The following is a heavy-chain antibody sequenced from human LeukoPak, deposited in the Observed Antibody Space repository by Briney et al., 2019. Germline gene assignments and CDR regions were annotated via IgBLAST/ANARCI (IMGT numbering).Heavy chain of an antibody. CDR2: ISYDGSTK. V-gene: IGHV3-30*18. CDR3: AKDLTYYYDSSGYYTFDY. D-gene: IGHD3-22*01. Sequence: GGSLRLSCTASGFTFSTYGMHWVRQAPGKGLEWVTLISYDGSTKYYSDSVKGRFTLSRDNSKNTLYLQMNSLRAEDTAVYYCAKDLTYYYDSSGYYTFDYWGQGTLVTVSS. J-gene: IGHJ4*02. CDR1: GFTFSTYG.